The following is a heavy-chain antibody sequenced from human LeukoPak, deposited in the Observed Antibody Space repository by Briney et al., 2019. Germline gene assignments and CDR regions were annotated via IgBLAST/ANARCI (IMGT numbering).Heavy chain of an antibody. D-gene: IGHD2-21*02. CDR2: INPNSGGT. J-gene: IGHJ4*02. CDR1: GYSFISFY. CDR3: VREIRAISVTAD. Sequence: ASVKVSCKASGYSFISFYIHWVRQAPGQRLEWMGWINPNSGGTYYAQKFQGRVTLTRDTSITTAYMELSRLRSDDTAVYYCVREIRAISVTADWGQGTLVTVSS. V-gene: IGHV1-2*02.